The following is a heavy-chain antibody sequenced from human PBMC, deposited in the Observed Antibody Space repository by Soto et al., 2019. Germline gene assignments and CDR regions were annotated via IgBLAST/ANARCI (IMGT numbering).Heavy chain of an antibody. CDR1: GFTFSNYA. J-gene: IGHJ4*02. Sequence: PGGSLRLSCAASGFTFSNYAMTWVRQAPGMGLEWVSSITEGGHSTYHADSVKGRFTISRDNSKNTLYLQMNSLRPEDTAIYYCARVSNGFDPSWGQGTLVTVSS. D-gene: IGHD5-12*01. CDR2: ITEGGHST. V-gene: IGHV3-23*01. CDR3: ARVSNGFDPS.